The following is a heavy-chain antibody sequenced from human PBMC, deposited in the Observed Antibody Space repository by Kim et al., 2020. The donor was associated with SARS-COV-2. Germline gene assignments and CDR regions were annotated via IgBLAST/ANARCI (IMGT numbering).Heavy chain of an antibody. V-gene: IGHV3-74*01. CDR3: ARDQAYCSSSSCPFDS. J-gene: IGHJ4*02. Sequence: VNGRFTISRDNAKKTLYLQMNSLRAEDTAVYYCARDQAYCSSSSCPFDSWGQGTLVTVSS. D-gene: IGHD6-13*01.